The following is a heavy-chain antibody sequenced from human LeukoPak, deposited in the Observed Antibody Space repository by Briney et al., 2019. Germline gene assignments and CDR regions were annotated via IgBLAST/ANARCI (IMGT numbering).Heavy chain of an antibody. D-gene: IGHD5-24*01. Sequence: PGGSLRLSCSASGFTFSSYAMHWVRQAPGKGLEYVSAISSNGGSTYYADSVKGRFTISRDNSKNTLYLQMSSLRAEDTAVYYCARAKRDGYNSFDYWGQGTLVTVSS. CDR1: GFTFSSYA. CDR3: ARAKRDGYNSFDY. V-gene: IGHV3-64D*06. J-gene: IGHJ4*02. CDR2: ISSNGGST.